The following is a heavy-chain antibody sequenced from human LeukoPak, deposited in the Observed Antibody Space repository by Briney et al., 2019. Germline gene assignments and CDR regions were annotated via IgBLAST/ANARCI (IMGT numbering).Heavy chain of an antibody. CDR2: INPTGGST. Sequence: ASVKVSCKASGYTFPSYFMHWVRQAPGQGLEWMGIINPTGGSTTYAQKFQGRVTMTRDTSTSTVYMELSSLRADDTAVYYCARTAARRFDYWGQGTLVTVSS. CDR1: GYTFPSYF. D-gene: IGHD6-6*01. V-gene: IGHV1-46*01. CDR3: ARTAARRFDY. J-gene: IGHJ4*02.